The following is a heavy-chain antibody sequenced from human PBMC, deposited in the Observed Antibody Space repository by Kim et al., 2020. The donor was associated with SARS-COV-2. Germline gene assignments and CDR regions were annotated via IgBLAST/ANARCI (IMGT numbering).Heavy chain of an antibody. CDR3: ARWACSSTSCYLYWYFDL. J-gene: IGHJ2*01. V-gene: IGHV4-30-2*04. Sequence: KSRVTISVDTSKNQFSRKLSSVTAADTAVYYCARWACSSTSCYLYWYFDLWGRGTLVTVSS. D-gene: IGHD2-2*01.